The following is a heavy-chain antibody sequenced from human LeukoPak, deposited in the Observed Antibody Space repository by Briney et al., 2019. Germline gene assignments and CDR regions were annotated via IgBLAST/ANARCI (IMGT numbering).Heavy chain of an antibody. CDR1: GGSISSGSYY. J-gene: IGHJ4*02. V-gene: IGHV4-61*02. CDR2: IYTSGST. D-gene: IGHD3-16*02. Sequence: PSETLSLTCAVSGGSISSGSYYWSWIRQPTGKGLEWIGRIYTSGSTNYNPSLKSRVTISVDTPKNQFSLKLTAVAAADTAVSFCASGYEYVWGSYRETGAYFDYWRQGTLVTVSS. CDR3: ASGYEYVWGSYRETGAYFDY.